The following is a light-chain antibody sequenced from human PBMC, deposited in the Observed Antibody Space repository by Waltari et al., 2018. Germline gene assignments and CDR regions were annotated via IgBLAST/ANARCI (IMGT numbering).Light chain of an antibody. CDR2: KDT. J-gene: IGLJ2*01. CDR3: QSVDVTALP. Sequence: SYELTQPPSVSVSPGQTATITCSGDLLPKQFAYWYQQRPGQAPVLLIYKDTERASVIPERFSGPTSGTTVTLTIAGVQAEDEADYFCQSVDVTALPFGGGTRLTVL. CDR1: LLPKQF. V-gene: IGLV3-25*03.